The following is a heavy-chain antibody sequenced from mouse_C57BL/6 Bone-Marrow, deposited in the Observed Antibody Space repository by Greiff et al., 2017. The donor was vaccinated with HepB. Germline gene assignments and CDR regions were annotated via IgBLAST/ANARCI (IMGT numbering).Heavy chain of an antibody. CDR3: ARSRLGFAY. Sequence: VQLVESGAELARPGASVKLSCKASGYTFTSYGISWVKQRTGQGLEWIGEIYPRSGNTYYNEKFKGKATLTADKSSSTAYMELRSLTSEDSAVYFCARSRLGFAYWGQGTLVTVSA. D-gene: IGHD3-2*02. V-gene: IGHV1-81*01. J-gene: IGHJ3*01. CDR1: GYTFTSYG. CDR2: IYPRSGNT.